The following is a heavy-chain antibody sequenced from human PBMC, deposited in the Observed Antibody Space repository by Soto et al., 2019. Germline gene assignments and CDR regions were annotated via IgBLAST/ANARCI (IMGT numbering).Heavy chain of an antibody. Sequence: QVQLVESGGGVVQPGRSLRLSCAASGFTFSSYGRHWVRQAPGKGLEWVAVISYDGSNKYYADSVKGRFNISRDNSKNTLYLQMNSLRAEDTAVYYCAKGFSRRAYYFDYWGQGTLVTVSS. CDR3: AKGFSRRAYYFDY. D-gene: IGHD3-3*01. V-gene: IGHV3-30*18. J-gene: IGHJ4*02. CDR2: ISYDGSNK. CDR1: GFTFSSYG.